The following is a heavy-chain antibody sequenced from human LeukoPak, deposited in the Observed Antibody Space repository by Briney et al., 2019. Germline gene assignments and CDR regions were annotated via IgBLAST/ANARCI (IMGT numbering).Heavy chain of an antibody. CDR2: IYPDDSDT. CDR1: GYSFTNYW. Sequence: GESLKISCKVSGYSFTNYWIGWVRQMPGKGLEWMGVIYPDDSDTRYSPSFQGQVTISADKSTSTAYMQWSSLKASDTAMYYCARQNRRAYFDYWGQGTLVTVSS. CDR3: ARQNRRAYFDY. J-gene: IGHJ4*02. V-gene: IGHV5-51*01.